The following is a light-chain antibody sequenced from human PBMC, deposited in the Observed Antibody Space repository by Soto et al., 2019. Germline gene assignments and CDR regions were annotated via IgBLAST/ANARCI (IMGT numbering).Light chain of an antibody. V-gene: IGLV2-8*01. J-gene: IGLJ1*01. CDR1: SSDVGAFNY. CDR3: SSFVDGTSYG. CDR2: EVN. Sequence: QSVLTQPPSVSGSPGQSVTISCTGTSSDVGAFNYVSWYQHHPGKVPKFLIYEVNKRPSGVPDRFSGSKSGNTASLTVSGLQPEDEAEYFCSSFVDGTSYGFGTGTKVTVL.